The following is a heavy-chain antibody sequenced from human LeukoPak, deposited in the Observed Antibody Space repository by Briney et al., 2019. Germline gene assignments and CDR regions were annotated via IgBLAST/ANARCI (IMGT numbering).Heavy chain of an antibody. CDR3: ARGGVTTMTLRDLWLDY. D-gene: IGHD4-17*01. J-gene: IGHJ4*02. CDR1: GFTFSNYA. CDR2: MSYDGSNK. V-gene: IGHV3-30-3*01. Sequence: GRSLRLSCAASGFTFSNYAMHWVRQAPGKGLEWAALMSYDGSNKFYADSVKGRFTISRDNSKSTLYLQMNSLKAEDTAVYYCARGGVTTMTLRDLWLDYWGQGTLVTVSS.